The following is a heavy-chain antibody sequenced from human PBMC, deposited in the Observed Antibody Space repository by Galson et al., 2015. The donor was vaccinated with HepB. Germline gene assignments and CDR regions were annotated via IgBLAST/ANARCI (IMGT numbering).Heavy chain of an antibody. Sequence: SVKVSCKASGITFSRLSVTWVRQAPGQGLEWMGTSIPFFGTSNYAQRFQGRVAMTADESTTTVYMELSSLRSEDTAVYFCARNYYGSGSFDPWGQGTLVTVSS. CDR3: ARNYYGSGSFDP. CDR2: SIPFFGTS. CDR1: GITFSRLS. D-gene: IGHD3-10*01. V-gene: IGHV1-69*13. J-gene: IGHJ5*02.